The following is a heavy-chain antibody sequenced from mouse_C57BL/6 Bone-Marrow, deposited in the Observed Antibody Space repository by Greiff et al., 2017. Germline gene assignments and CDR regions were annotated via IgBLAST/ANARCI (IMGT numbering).Heavy chain of an antibody. J-gene: IGHJ2*01. Sequence: EVKLVESGGDLVKPGGSLKLSCAASGFTFSSYGLSWVRQTPDKRLEWVTTLISGGSYTYYPDSVTGRFTISRDNAKNTMYLQMSSLKSEDTAMYYCARRRNYEDYWGQGTTLTVSS. CDR3: ARRRNYEDY. V-gene: IGHV5-6*02. D-gene: IGHD2-1*01. CDR1: GFTFSSYG. CDR2: LISGGSYT.